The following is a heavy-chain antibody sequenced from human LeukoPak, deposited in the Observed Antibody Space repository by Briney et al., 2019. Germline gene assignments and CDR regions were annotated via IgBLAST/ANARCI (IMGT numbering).Heavy chain of an antibody. J-gene: IGHJ4*02. D-gene: IGHD3-16*01. V-gene: IGHV3-23*01. CDR1: GFTFSSYG. Sequence: GGSLRLSCAASGFTFSSYGMSWVRQAPGKGLEWVSAISGSGGSTYYADSVKGRFTISRDNSKNTLYLQMNSLRAEDTAVYYCARDGASLFYFDYWGQGTLVTVSS. CDR2: ISGSGGST. CDR3: ARDGASLFYFDY.